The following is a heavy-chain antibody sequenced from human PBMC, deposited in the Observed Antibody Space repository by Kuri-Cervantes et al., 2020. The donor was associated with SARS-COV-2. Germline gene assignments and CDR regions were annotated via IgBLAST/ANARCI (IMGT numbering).Heavy chain of an antibody. CDR3: ARGVPYYDFWSGYWYGMDV. V-gene: IGHV3-13*04. CDR2: IGTAGDT. CDR1: GFTFSSYW. D-gene: IGHD3-3*01. J-gene: IGHJ6*02. Sequence: GESLKISCAAPGFTFSSYWMHWVRQATGKGLEWVSAIGTAGDTYYPGSVKGRFTISRENAKNSLYLQMNSLSAGDTAVYYCARGVPYYDFWSGYWYGMDVWGQGTTVTVSS.